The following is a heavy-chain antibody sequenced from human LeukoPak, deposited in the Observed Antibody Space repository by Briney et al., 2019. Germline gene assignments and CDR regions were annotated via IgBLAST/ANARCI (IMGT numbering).Heavy chain of an antibody. V-gene: IGHV3-30*02. Sequence: RGSLRLSCAASGFTFTGYCMHWVRQAPGKGLEWVAVIWYDGSNKYYAQSVKGRFTISRDNSKNTLYLQMNGLRAEDTAVYYCVLGGYFDYWGQGTLVTVSS. CDR3: VLGGYFDY. CDR1: GFTFTGYC. CDR2: IWYDGSNK. D-gene: IGHD2-15*01. J-gene: IGHJ4*02.